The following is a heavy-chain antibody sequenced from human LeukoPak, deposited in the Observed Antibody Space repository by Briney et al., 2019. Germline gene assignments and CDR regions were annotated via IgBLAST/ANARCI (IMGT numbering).Heavy chain of an antibody. J-gene: IGHJ4*02. V-gene: IGHV4-59*01. Sequence: PSETLSLTCTVSGGSISSYYWSWIRQPPGKGLEWIGYIYYSGSTNYNPSLKSRVTISVDTSKNQFSLKLSSVTAADTAVYYCARDPGGPADYGGRGTLVTAS. CDR3: ARDPGGPADY. CDR2: IYYSGST. CDR1: GGSISSYY. D-gene: IGHD3-16*01.